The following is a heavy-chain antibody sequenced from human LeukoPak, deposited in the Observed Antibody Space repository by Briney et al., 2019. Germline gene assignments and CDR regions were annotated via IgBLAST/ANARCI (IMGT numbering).Heavy chain of an antibody. J-gene: IGHJ4*02. CDR3: ARSGLPFFADY. CDR1: GFTFSSYW. CDR2: IKQDGSDK. V-gene: IGHV3-7*01. Sequence: PGGSLRLSCAASGFTFSSYWMTWVRQAPGKGLEWVANIKQDGSDKYYVDSVKGRFTISRDNAKNSLYLQMDSLRAEDTAVYYCARSGLPFFADYWGQGTLVSVSS. D-gene: IGHD3-3*01.